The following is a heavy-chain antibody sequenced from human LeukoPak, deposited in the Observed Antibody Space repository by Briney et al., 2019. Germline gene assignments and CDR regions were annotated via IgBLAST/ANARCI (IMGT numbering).Heavy chain of an antibody. J-gene: IGHJ4*02. CDR1: GFTLSSYS. CDR3: ARLDSSGWLGY. V-gene: IGHV3-21*01. D-gene: IGHD6-19*01. CDR2: ISSSSSYI. Sequence: GGSLRLSCAASGFTLSSYSMNWVRQAPGKGLEGVSSISSSSSYIYYADSVKGRFTISRDNAKNSLYLQMNSLRAEDTAVYYCARLDSSGWLGYWGQGTLVTVSS.